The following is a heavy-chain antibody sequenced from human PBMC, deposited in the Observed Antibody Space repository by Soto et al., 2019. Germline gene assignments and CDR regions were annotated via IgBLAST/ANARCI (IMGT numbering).Heavy chain of an antibody. CDR2: INHSGST. CDR3: ARVVYYDFWSGYYPPSDYYYGMDV. CDR1: GGSFSGYY. V-gene: IGHV4-34*01. Sequence: QVQLQQWGAGLLKPSETLSLTCAVYGGSFSGYYWSWIRQPPGKGLEWIGEINHSGSTNYNPSLKSRVTISVDTSKNQFSLKLSSVTDADTAVYYCARVVYYDFWSGYYPPSDYYYGMDVWGQGTTVTVSS. J-gene: IGHJ6*02. D-gene: IGHD3-3*01.